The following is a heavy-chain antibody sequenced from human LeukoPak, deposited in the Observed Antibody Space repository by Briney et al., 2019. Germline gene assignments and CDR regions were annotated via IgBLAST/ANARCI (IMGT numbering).Heavy chain of an antibody. Sequence: SETLSLTCTVSGVSVSSSSYYWDWIRQPPGKGLEWIGTIYYGGSTYYNPSLKSRVTISVDTSKNHFSLKVSSVTAADTAVYYCARQNAAGDLDYWGQGTLVTVSS. CDR2: IYYGGST. V-gene: IGHV4-39*01. D-gene: IGHD6-13*01. J-gene: IGHJ4*02. CDR3: ARQNAAGDLDY. CDR1: GVSVSSSSYY.